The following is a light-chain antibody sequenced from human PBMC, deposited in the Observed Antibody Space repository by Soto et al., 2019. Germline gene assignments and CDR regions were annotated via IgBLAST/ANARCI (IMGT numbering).Light chain of an antibody. CDR2: GAS. Sequence: EIVLTQSPGTLSLSPGERATLSCRASQSVSSSYLAWYQQKPGQAPRLLIYGASSRATGIPDRFSGSGSGTDFTLPISRLEPEDFAVYYCQQYGSSPTFGGGPRWRSN. V-gene: IGKV3-20*01. CDR3: QQYGSSPT. J-gene: IGKJ4*01. CDR1: QSVSSSY.